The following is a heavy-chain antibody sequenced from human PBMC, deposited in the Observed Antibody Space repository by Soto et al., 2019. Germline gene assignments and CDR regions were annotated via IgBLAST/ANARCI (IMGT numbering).Heavy chain of an antibody. Sequence: EVQLVESGGGLVQPGGSLRLSCAASGFTFSRYWMHWVRQAPGKGLVWVSRINSDGSSTSYADSVKGRFNISRDNAKNTRYLQMNSLRAEDTAVYYCARGGRLNWYFDLWGRGTLVTVSS. V-gene: IGHV3-74*01. CDR1: GFTFSRYW. CDR3: ARGGRLNWYFDL. CDR2: INSDGSST. J-gene: IGHJ2*01. D-gene: IGHD1-26*01.